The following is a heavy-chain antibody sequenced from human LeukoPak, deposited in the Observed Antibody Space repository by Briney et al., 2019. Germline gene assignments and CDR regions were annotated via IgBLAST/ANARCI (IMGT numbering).Heavy chain of an antibody. J-gene: IGHJ4*02. Sequence: SETLSLTCTVSGGSISGSSYYWGWSRQPPGKGLEWIGSIYYSGSTYYNPSLKSRVTISVDTSKNQFSLKLSSVTAADTAVYYCARLNWNYYFDYWAQGTLVTVSS. CDR1: GGSISGSSYY. D-gene: IGHD1-1*01. CDR3: ARLNWNYYFDY. CDR2: IYYSGST. V-gene: IGHV4-39*01.